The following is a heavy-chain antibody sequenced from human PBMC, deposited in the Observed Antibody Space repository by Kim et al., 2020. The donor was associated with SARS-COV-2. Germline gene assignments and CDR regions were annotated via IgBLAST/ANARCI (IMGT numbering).Heavy chain of an antibody. D-gene: IGHD2-2*01. CDR2: VSHYVTVQ. Sequence: GGSLRLSCAASGFTFSNYGMKWVRQAPGKGLEWVAVVSHYVTVQYYLDSVKGRFTISRDNSQNTVYLQMSSLRLEDTAVYYCAKETTANTSTTLDSWGQG. CDR1: GFTFSNYG. CDR3: AKETTANTSTTLDS. V-gene: IGHV3-30*18. J-gene: IGHJ4*02.